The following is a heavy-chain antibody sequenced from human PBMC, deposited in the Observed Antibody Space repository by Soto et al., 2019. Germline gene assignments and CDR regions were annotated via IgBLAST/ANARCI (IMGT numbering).Heavy chain of an antibody. D-gene: IGHD3-22*01. CDR1: GGSISSSSYY. V-gene: IGHV4-39*06. CDR3: AHRRSTYYYDSTFDP. Sequence: SETLSLTCTVSGGSISSSSYYWGWIRQPPGKGLEWIGSIYYSGSTYYSPSLKSRLTITKDTSKNQVVLTMTNMDPVDTATYYCAHRRSTYYYDSTFDPWGQGTLVTVSS. CDR2: IYYSGST. J-gene: IGHJ5*02.